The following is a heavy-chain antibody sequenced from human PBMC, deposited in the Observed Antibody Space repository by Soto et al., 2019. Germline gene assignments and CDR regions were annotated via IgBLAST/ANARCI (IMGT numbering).Heavy chain of an antibody. CDR3: PHKNDYYSSWFDP. D-gene: IGHD2-21*01. CDR2: IYWDDEK. Sequence: QITLKESGPTLVKPSQTLTLTCTFSGFSLNTNGVGVGWIRQPPGEALEWLALIYWDDEKRYSPSLKSRLTTSKDTHKNQVVLRITNMDTVDTATYYCPHKNDYYSSWFDPWGQGTLVTVSS. V-gene: IGHV2-5*02. CDR1: GFSLNTNGVG. J-gene: IGHJ5*02.